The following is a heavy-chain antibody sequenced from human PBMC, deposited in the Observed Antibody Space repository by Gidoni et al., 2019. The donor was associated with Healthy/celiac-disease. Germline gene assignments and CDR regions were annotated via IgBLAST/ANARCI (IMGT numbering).Heavy chain of an antibody. J-gene: IGHJ4*02. Sequence: EVQLVESGGGLVQPGGSLRLSCSASGFTFSSYAMHWVRQAPGKGLEYVSAMSSNGGSTYYADSVKGRFTISRDNSKNTLYLQMSSLRAEDTAVYYCVKRGGGDVVVPAAIDYWGQGTLVTVSS. CDR2: MSSNGGST. CDR3: VKRGGGDVVVPAAIDY. D-gene: IGHD2-2*01. V-gene: IGHV3-64D*06. CDR1: GFTFSSYA.